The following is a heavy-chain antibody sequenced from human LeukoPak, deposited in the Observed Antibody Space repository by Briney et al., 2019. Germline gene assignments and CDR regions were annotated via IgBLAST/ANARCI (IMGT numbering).Heavy chain of an antibody. CDR3: AAQAKYYDYVWGIRSGGGDAFDI. V-gene: IGHV3-23*01. CDR2: ISGSGGST. CDR1: GFTFSSYA. Sequence: GGSLRLSCAASGFTFSSYAMSWVRQAPGKGLEWVSAISGSGGSTYYADSVKGRFTISRDNSKNTLYLQMNSLRAEDTAVYYCAAQAKYYDYVWGIRSGGGDAFDIWGQGTMVTVSS. J-gene: IGHJ3*02. D-gene: IGHD3-16*01.